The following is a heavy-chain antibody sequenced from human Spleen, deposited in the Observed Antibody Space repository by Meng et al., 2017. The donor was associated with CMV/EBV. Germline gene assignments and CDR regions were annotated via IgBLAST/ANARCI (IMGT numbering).Heavy chain of an antibody. D-gene: IGHD3-10*01. Sequence: GESLKISCAASGFTFSSNTMSWVRQAPGKGLEWVSIIYSGGSSTYYADSVKGRFTISRDNSKNTLYLQMNRLRVEDTGLYYCVRDMAGSVERGYYYGMDVWGQGTTVTVSS. CDR2: IYSGGSST. V-gene: IGHV3-23*03. CDR1: GFTFSSNT. J-gene: IGHJ6*02. CDR3: VRDMAGSVERGYYYGMDV.